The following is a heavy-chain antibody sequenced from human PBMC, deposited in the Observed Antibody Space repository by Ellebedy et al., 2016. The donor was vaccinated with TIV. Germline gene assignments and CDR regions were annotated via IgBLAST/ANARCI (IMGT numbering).Heavy chain of an antibody. V-gene: IGHV1-8*02. CDR2: MNPNSGNT. D-gene: IGHD4-17*01. Sequence: AASVKVSCKASGYTFTSYAMNWVRQATGQGLEWMGWMNPNSGNTGYAQKFQGRVTMTRNTSISTAYMELSSLRSEDTAVYYCVSSYGDYYYYGMNVWGQGTTVTVSS. CDR1: GYTFTSYA. CDR3: VSSYGDYYYYGMNV. J-gene: IGHJ6*02.